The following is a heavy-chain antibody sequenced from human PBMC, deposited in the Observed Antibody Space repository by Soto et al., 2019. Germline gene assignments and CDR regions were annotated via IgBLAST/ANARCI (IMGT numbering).Heavy chain of an antibody. CDR1: GYTFTSYA. Sequence: QVKLVQSGAEVKKPGASVKVSCKASGYTFTSYAMHWVRQAPGQRLEWMGWINVGNGNTKYSQKFQGRVTITRDTSASTAYMELSSLRSEDTAVYDCARSIVVVTAADYWGQGTLVTVSS. V-gene: IGHV1-3*01. CDR2: INVGNGNT. CDR3: ARSIVVVTAADY. J-gene: IGHJ4*02. D-gene: IGHD2-21*02.